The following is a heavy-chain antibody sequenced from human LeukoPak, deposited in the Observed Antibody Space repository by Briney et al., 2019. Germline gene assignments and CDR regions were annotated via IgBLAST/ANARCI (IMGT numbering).Heavy chain of an antibody. D-gene: IGHD3-3*01. J-gene: IGHJ5*02. V-gene: IGHV1-18*01. CDR3: ARDRRSLEWLPVGGWFDP. CDR2: ISAYNGNT. Sequence: ASVKVSCKASGYTFTSYGISWVRQAPGQGLEWMAWISAYNGNTNYAQKLQGRVTMTTDTSTSTAYMELRSLRSDDTAVYYCARDRRSLEWLPVGGWFDPWGQGTLVTVSS. CDR1: GYTFTSYG.